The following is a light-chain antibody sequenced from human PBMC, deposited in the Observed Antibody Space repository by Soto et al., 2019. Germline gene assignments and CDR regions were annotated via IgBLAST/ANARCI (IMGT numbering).Light chain of an antibody. CDR1: SSDVGGYNY. J-gene: IGLJ1*01. Sequence: QSVLTQPASVSGSPGQSITISCTGTSSDVGGYNYVSWYQQHPDKAPKLIIFEVSYRPSGISNRFSASKSGDTASLTISGLQADDEADYYCCSYTDSRTHIFGSGTKVTVL. V-gene: IGLV2-14*01. CDR3: CSYTDSRTHI. CDR2: EVS.